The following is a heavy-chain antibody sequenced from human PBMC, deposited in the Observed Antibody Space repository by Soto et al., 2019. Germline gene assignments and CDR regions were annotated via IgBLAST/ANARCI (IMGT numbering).Heavy chain of an antibody. Sequence: SETLSLTCTVSGGSVSSGSYYWSWIRQPPGKGLEWIGYIYYSGSTNYNPSLQSRVTISVDTSKNQFSLKLSSVTAADTAVYYCASFPATGEDYDFWSGRYYYYGMDVWGQGTTVTVSS. V-gene: IGHV4-61*01. CDR1: GGSVSSGSYY. CDR2: IYYSGST. D-gene: IGHD3-3*01. J-gene: IGHJ6*02. CDR3: ASFPATGEDYDFWSGRYYYYGMDV.